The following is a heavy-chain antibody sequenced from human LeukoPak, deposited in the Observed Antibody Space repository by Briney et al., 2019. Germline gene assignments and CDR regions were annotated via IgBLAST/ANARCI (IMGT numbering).Heavy chain of an antibody. CDR3: ARDSGVGPCLFCSGFDI. CDR1: GFTFSSYG. J-gene: IGHJ3*02. Sequence: PGGSLRLSCAASGFTFSSYGMSWVRQAPGKGLEWVSGISGSGGSTYYADSVKGRFTISRDNAKNTLFLQINSLRAEDTAVYYCARDSGVGPCLFCSGFDIWGQGTMVTVSS. CDR2: ISGSGGST. V-gene: IGHV3-23*01. D-gene: IGHD2-15*01.